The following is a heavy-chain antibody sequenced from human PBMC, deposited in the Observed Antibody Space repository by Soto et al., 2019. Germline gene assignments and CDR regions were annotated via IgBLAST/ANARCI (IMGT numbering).Heavy chain of an antibody. V-gene: IGHV3-30*18. CDR1: GFTFSSYG. CDR3: AKDRVQYQLLLEWEFDP. J-gene: IGHJ5*02. CDR2: ISYDGSNK. Sequence: PGGSLRLSCAASGFTFSSYGMHWVRQAPGKGLEWVAVISYDGSNKYYADSVKGRFTISRDNSKNTLYLQMNSLRAEGTAVYYCAKDRVQYQLLLEWEFDPWGQGTLVTVSS. D-gene: IGHD2-2*01.